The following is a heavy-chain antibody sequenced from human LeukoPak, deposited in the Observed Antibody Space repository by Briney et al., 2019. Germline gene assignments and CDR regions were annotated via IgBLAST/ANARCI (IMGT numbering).Heavy chain of an antibody. V-gene: IGHV3-30*07. CDR1: GFTFSSYT. J-gene: IGHJ6*02. CDR2: IPNVGSNK. CDR3: ARDVGIRLWFRDYYGLDV. Sequence: GTSLRLSCAASGFTFSSYTMHWARQPPGKGQEGGPVIPNVGSNKYYADSVKGRFTISRDNSQNTLYLQMNSLRAEDTAVYYCARDVGIRLWFRDYYGLDVWGQGTTVTVSS. D-gene: IGHD5-18*01.